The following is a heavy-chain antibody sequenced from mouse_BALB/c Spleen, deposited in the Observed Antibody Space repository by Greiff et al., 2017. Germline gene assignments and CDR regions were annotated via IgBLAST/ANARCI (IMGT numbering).Heavy chain of an antibody. J-gene: IGHJ4*01. V-gene: IGHV5-12-1*01. CDR1: GFAFSSYD. CDR3: ARERGPYAMDD. CDR2: ISSGGGST. Sequence: EVMLVESGGGLVKPGGSLKLSCAASGFAFSSYDMSWVRQTPEKRLEWVAYISSGGGSTYYPDTVKGRFTISRDNAKNTLYLQMSSLKSEDTAMYYCARERGPYAMDDWGQGTSVTVSS.